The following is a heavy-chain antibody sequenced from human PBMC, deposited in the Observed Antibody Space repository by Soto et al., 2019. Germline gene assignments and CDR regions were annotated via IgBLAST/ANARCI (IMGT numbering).Heavy chain of an antibody. CDR2: IYWDDDK. D-gene: IGHD3-3*01. J-gene: IGHJ4*02. CDR1: GFSLSTSGVG. CDR3: ALLIGNDFWSGYYTDY. Sequence: QITLKESGPTLVKPTQTLTLTCTFSGFSLSTSGVGVGWIRQPPGKALEWLALIYWDDDKRYSPSLKSRLTITKDTSKNQVVLTMTNMDPVDTATYYCALLIGNDFWSGYYTDYWGQGTLVTVSS. V-gene: IGHV2-5*02.